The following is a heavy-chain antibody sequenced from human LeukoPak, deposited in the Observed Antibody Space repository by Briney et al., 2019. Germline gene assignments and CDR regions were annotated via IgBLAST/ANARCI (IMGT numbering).Heavy chain of an antibody. D-gene: IGHD1-26*01. CDR1: GFTFSSYS. J-gene: IGHJ4*02. V-gene: IGHV3-21*01. CDR2: ISSSSSYI. Sequence: PGGSLRLSCAASGFTFSSYSMNWVRQAPGKGLEWVSSISSSSSYIYYADSVKGRFTISRDNAKNSLYLQMNSLRAEDTAVYYCAREPLYSGSYYSFDYWGQGTLVTVSS. CDR3: AREPLYSGSYYSFDY.